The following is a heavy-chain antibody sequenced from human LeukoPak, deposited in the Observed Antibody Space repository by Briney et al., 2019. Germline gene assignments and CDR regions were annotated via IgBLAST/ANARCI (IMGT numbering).Heavy chain of an antibody. Sequence: PGGSLRLSCAASGFTFSSYAMSWVRQAPGKGLEWVSAISGSGGSTYYADSVKGRFAISRDNSKNTLYLQMNSLRAEDTAVYYCAKDVVPALYYYYYMDVWGKGTTVTVSS. D-gene: IGHD2-2*01. CDR3: AKDVVPALYYYYYMDV. CDR2: ISGSGGST. CDR1: GFTFSSYA. J-gene: IGHJ6*03. V-gene: IGHV3-23*01.